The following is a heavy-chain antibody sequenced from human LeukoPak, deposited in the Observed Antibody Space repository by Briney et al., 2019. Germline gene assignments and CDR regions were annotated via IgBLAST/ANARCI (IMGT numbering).Heavy chain of an antibody. D-gene: IGHD6-19*01. CDR1: GYTFTSYD. V-gene: IGHV1-8*03. J-gene: IGHJ4*02. CDR3: ARGRFYNSSGRKGTTYYFDY. CDR2: MNPNSGNT. Sequence: ASVKVSCKASGYTFTSYDINWVRQATGQGLEWMGWMNPNSGNTGYAQKFQGRVTITRNTSISTAYMELSSLRSEATAVYYCARGRFYNSSGRKGTTYYFDYWGQGTLVTVSS.